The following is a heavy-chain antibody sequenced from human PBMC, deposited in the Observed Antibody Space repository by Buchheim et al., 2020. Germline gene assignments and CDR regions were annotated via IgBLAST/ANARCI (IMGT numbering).Heavy chain of an antibody. CDR3: ARGIAATANPNWFDP. Sequence: EVQLVESGGGLVQPGGSLRLSCAASGFSFSSYWMHWVRQAPGRGLVWVSRITSDGSGTGYADSVTGRFTISRDNAKNTLYVQMNSLSPEGTAVYFCARGIAATANPNWFDPWGQGTL. V-gene: IGHV3-74*01. CDR2: ITSDGSGT. D-gene: IGHD6-25*01. CDR1: GFSFSSYW. J-gene: IGHJ5*02.